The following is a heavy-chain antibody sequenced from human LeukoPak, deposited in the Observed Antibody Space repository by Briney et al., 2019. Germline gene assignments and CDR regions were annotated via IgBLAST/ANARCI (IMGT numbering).Heavy chain of an antibody. D-gene: IGHD2-2*01. CDR1: GGTFSSYA. V-gene: IGHV1-69*05. Sequence: SVKVSCKASGGTFSSYAISWVRQAPGQGLEWMGRIIPIFGTANYAQKFQGRVTITTDESTSTAYMELSSLRSEDTAAYYCARSSVVPAAIHNWFDPWGQGTLVTVSS. CDR2: IIPIFGTA. J-gene: IGHJ5*02. CDR3: ARSSVVPAAIHNWFDP.